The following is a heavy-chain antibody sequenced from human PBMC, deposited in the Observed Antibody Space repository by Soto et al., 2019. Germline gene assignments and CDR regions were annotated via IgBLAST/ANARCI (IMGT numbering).Heavy chain of an antibody. CDR2: FDPEDGET. D-gene: IGHD3-9*01. V-gene: IGHV1-24*01. CDR3: ATELPSRVLRYFDWSTGFDY. J-gene: IGHJ4*02. CDR1: GYTLTELS. Sequence: ASVKVSCKVSGYTLTELSMHWVRQAPGKGLEWMGGFDPEDGETIYAQKFQGRVTMTEDTSTDTAYMELSSLRSEDTAVYYCATELPSRVLRYFDWSTGFDYWGQGTLVTVSS.